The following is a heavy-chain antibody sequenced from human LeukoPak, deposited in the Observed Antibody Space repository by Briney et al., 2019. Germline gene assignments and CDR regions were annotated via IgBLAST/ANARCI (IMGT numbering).Heavy chain of an antibody. CDR3: ARVFFGDTAVVSRFNWFDP. CDR1: GGTFSSYA. D-gene: IGHD5-18*01. CDR2: IIPIFGTA. J-gene: IGHJ5*02. V-gene: IGHV1-69*01. Sequence: SVKVSCKASGGTFSSYAISWVRQAPGQGLEWMGGIIPIFGTANYAQKFQGRVTITADESTSTAYMELSSLRSEDTAVYYCARVFFGDTAVVSRFNWFDPWGQGTLVTVSS.